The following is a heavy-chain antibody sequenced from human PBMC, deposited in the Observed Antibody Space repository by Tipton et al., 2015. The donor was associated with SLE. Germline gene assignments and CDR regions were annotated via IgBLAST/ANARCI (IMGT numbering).Heavy chain of an antibody. CDR2: IYHSGST. V-gene: IGHV4-34*01. D-gene: IGHD3-10*01. CDR1: GGSFSGYY. Sequence: LRLSCAVYGGSFSGYYWSWIRQPPGKGLEWIGSIYHSGSTNYNPSLKSRVTISVDTSKNQFSLKLSSVTAADTAVYYCARAGEGLGYWGQGTLVTVSS. J-gene: IGHJ4*02. CDR3: ARAGEGLGY.